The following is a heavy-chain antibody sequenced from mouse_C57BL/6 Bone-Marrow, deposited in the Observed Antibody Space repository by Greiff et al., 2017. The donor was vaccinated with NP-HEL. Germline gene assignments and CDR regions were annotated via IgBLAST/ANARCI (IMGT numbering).Heavy chain of an antibody. Sequence: VQLQQSGAELARPGASVKLSCKASGYTFTSYGISWVKQRTGQGLEWIGEIYPRSGNTYYNEKFKGKATLTADKSSSTAYMELRGLTSEDSAVYCCAKYDWGTFAYWGQGTLVTVSA. CDR1: GYTFTSYG. J-gene: IGHJ3*01. CDR2: IYPRSGNT. D-gene: IGHD2-12*01. CDR3: AKYDWGTFAY. V-gene: IGHV1-81*01.